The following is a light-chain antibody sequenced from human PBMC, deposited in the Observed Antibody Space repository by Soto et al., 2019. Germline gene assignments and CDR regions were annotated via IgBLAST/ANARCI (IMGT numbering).Light chain of an antibody. CDR2: AAS. V-gene: IGKV1-39*01. Sequence: DIQMTQSPYSLSASVGDRVTITCRASQSISSYLNWYQQTPGKAPKLLIYAASSLQSGVPSRFSGSGSGTDFTLTISSLQPEDFATYYCQQSYSTPPITFGHGTRLEIK. J-gene: IGKJ5*01. CDR3: QQSYSTPPIT. CDR1: QSISSY.